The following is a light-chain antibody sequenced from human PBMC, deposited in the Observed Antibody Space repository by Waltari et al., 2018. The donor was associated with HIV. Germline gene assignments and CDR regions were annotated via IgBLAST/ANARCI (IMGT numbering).Light chain of an antibody. CDR1: RTDSRFYHY. Sequence: SALTHPTSVAGFLCQSINLSRTGIRTDSRFYHYVSWYQHYPGQIPRLITADINTRPSGVSDHFSGSRSGNSASLTFSELQSGDEAYYYCASNRLDYTLIFGGGTKLTVL. CDR2: DIN. CDR3: ASNRLDYTLI. V-gene: IGLV2-14*01. J-gene: IGLJ2*01.